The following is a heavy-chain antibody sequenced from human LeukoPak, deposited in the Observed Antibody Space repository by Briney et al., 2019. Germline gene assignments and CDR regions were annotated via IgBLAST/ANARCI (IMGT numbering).Heavy chain of an antibody. Sequence: SETLSLTCAVYGGSFSGYYWSWIRQPPGKGLEWIGEIKHSGSTNYNPSLKSRVTISVDTSKNQFSLKLSSVTAADTAVYYCAREEGSIVVVPAARVADWFDPWGQGTLVTVSS. V-gene: IGHV4-34*01. CDR3: AREEGSIVVVPAARVADWFDP. CDR1: GGSFSGYY. CDR2: IKHSGST. D-gene: IGHD2-2*01. J-gene: IGHJ5*02.